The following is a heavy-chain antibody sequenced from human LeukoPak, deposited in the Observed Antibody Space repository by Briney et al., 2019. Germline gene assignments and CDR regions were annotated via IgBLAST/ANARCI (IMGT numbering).Heavy chain of an antibody. D-gene: IGHD6-19*01. Sequence: QPGGSLRLSCAASGFTFSSYAMSWVRQARGKGLEWVSAISGSGGSTYYADSVKGRFTISRDNSKNTLYLQMISLRAEDTAVYYCAKDLTPRQPHRASAVAGLNDYWGQGTLVTVSS. J-gene: IGHJ4*02. V-gene: IGHV3-23*01. CDR2: ISGSGGST. CDR3: AKDLTPRQPHRASAVAGLNDY. CDR1: GFTFSSYA.